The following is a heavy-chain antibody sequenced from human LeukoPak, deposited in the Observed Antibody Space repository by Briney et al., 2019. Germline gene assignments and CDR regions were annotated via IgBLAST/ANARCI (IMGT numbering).Heavy chain of an antibody. CDR3: ARERHYDILTGHDP. V-gene: IGHV7-4-1*02. CDR2: INTNTGNP. D-gene: IGHD3-9*01. Sequence: GASVKVSCKASGYTFTAYYLHWVRQAPGQGLEWMGWINTNTGNPTYAQGFTGRFVFSLDTSVSTAYLQVSSLKAEDTAVYYCARERHYDILTGHDPWGQGTLVTVSS. J-gene: IGHJ5*02. CDR1: GYTFTAYY.